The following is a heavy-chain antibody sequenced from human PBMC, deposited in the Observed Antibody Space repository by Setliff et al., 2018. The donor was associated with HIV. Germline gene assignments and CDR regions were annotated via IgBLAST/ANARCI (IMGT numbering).Heavy chain of an antibody. Sequence: GASVKVSCKASGYIFTDYSIHWVRQAPGQRLEWMGWIVSGVGNTRYSDKFQGRVTISRNTSISTAYMELSGLRSEDTAVYYCARGRGRYYDSRSYLDYWGQGTLVTVSS. V-gene: IGHV1-3*04. D-gene: IGHD3-22*01. CDR1: GYIFTDYS. J-gene: IGHJ4*02. CDR3: ARGRGRYYDSRSYLDY. CDR2: IVSGVGNT.